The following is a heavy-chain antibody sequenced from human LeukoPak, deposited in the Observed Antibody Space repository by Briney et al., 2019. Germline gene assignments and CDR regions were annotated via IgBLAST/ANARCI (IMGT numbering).Heavy chain of an antibody. CDR3: ARDTDYGGNFDY. CDR2: ISAYNGNT. J-gene: IGHJ4*02. Sequence: ASVKVSCKASGYTFTGYYMHWVRQAPGQGLEWMGWISAYNGNTNYAQKLQGRVTMTTDTSTSTAYMELRSLRSDDTAVYYCARDTDYGGNFDYWGQGTLVTVSS. CDR1: GYTFTGYY. V-gene: IGHV1-18*04. D-gene: IGHD4-23*01.